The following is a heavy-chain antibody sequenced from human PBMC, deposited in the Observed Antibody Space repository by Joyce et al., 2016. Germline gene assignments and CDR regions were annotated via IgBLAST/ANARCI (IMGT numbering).Heavy chain of an antibody. V-gene: IGHV3-21*01. D-gene: IGHD2-8*01. CDR2: LSSSSSYI. CDR1: GFTFSGYS. J-gene: IGHJ4*02. Sequence: EVQLVESGGGLVKPGGSLSLFCAASGFTFSGYSMGWVRQAPGKGLEWVSSLSSSSSYIKSTDSVKGRFTISRDNAKNSLYLQMNSLRVEDTAVYYCARSSYTNGIFDYWGQGTLVTVSS. CDR3: ARSSYTNGIFDY.